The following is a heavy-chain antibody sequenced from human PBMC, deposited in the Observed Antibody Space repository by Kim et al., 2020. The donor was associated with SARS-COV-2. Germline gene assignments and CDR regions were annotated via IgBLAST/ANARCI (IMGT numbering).Heavy chain of an antibody. Sequence: GGSLRLSCAASGFTFSIYSMNWVRQAPGKGLEWVSSISSSSSFIYYADSVKGRFTISRDNAKNSLYLQMNSLRAEDTAVYYCAREAREQWLVLDYWGQGTLVTVSS. CDR1: GFTFSIYS. CDR3: AREAREQWLVLDY. J-gene: IGHJ4*02. V-gene: IGHV3-21*01. CDR2: ISSSSSFI. D-gene: IGHD6-19*01.